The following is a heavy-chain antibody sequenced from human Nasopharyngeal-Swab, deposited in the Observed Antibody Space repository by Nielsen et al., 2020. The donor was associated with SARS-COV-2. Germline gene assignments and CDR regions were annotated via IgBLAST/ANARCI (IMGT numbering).Heavy chain of an antibody. Sequence: LSLTCAASVFTFGNYYMTWIRQAPGKGLERVSYISGTGDTVYYADSVKGRFTISRDNAKNLLYLQMNSLRVEDTAVYYCARGDDTTDYYEPFDYWGQGALVTVSS. CDR3: ARGDDTTDYYEPFDY. CDR2: ISGTGDTV. J-gene: IGHJ4*02. CDR1: VFTFGNYY. V-gene: IGHV3-11*04. D-gene: IGHD3-22*01.